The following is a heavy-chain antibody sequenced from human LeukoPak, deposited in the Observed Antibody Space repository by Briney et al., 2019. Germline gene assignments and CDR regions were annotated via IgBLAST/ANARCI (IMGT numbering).Heavy chain of an antibody. Sequence: PSETLSLTCTVSGGSISSYYWSWIRQPPGKGLEWIGYIYYSGSTNYNPSLKSRVTISVDTSKNQFSLKLSSVTAADTAVYYCARGTPSTLDAFDIWGQGTMVTVSS. J-gene: IGHJ3*02. CDR3: ARGTPSTLDAFDI. D-gene: IGHD2/OR15-2a*01. CDR2: IYYSGST. V-gene: IGHV4-59*01. CDR1: GGSISSYY.